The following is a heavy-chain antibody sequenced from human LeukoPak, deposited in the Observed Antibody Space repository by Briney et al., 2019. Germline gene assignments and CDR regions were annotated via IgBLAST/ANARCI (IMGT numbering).Heavy chain of an antibody. CDR1: GFTFSSYA. V-gene: IGHV3-23*01. J-gene: IGHJ4*02. Sequence: PGGSLRLSCAASGFTFSSYAMSWVRRAPGKGLEWVSAISGSGGTTYYADSVKGRFTISRDNSKNTLYLQMSSLRAEDTAVYYCAKDQVYYYGSGSYYNYWGQGTLVTVSS. D-gene: IGHD3-10*01. CDR2: ISGSGGTT. CDR3: AKDQVYYYGSGSYYNY.